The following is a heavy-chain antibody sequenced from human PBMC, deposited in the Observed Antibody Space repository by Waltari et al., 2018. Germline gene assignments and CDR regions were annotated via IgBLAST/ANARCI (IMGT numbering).Heavy chain of an antibody. Sequence: EVQLLESGGGLVQPGGSLRLSCAASGFTFSTYCMNWGRQAPGKGLEWVSSINDAGCIINYADSVKGRFTISRDNSKNTLYLQMNSLRVDDTAVYYCARGSGVDSWGQGTLVTISS. CDR1: GFTFSTYC. V-gene: IGHV3-23*01. D-gene: IGHD7-27*01. CDR3: ARGSGVDS. CDR2: INDAGCII. J-gene: IGHJ4*02.